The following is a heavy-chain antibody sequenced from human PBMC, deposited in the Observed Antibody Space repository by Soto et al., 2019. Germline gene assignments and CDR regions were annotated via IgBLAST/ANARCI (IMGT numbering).Heavy chain of an antibody. CDR2: INPGGGSA. CDR3: ARDTSGWSLNGLDV. J-gene: IGHJ6*02. CDR1: GSAIIRYY. V-gene: IGHV1-46*01. D-gene: IGHD6-19*01. Sequence: QVDLVQSGAEVKKPGASVTISCKASGSAIIRYYIHWVRQAPGRGLEWMGIINPGGGSASYAQKFQDRVTIDKDTSTGTVYMDLRSLRTEDTAVYYCARDTSGWSLNGLDVWGQGTTVNVSS.